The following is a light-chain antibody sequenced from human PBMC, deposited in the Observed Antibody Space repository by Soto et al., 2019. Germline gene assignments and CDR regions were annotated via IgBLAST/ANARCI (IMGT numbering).Light chain of an antibody. J-gene: IGLJ3*02. V-gene: IGLV1-44*01. Sequence: QAVVTQPPAASGTPGQRLDISCSGSDSNIGSNTVNWYQQLPGTAPKLLIYTNFQRPSGVPDRFSGSKSVTSASLAISGLQPEDEAYYYCAAWDDGLNGWALGGGTQLTVL. CDR3: AAWDDGLNGWA. CDR2: TNF. CDR1: DSNIGSNT.